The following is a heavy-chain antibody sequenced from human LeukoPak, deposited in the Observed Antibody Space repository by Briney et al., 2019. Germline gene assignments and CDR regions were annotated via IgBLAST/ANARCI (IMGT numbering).Heavy chain of an antibody. CDR3: ARVKGFGELLFYFDY. CDR2: IYSGGST. Sequence: GGSLRLSCAASGFTVSSNYMSWVRQAPGKGLEWVSVIYSGGSTYYADSVKGRFTISRDNSKNTLYLQMNSLGAEDTAVYYCARVKGFGELLFYFDYWGQGTLVTVSS. J-gene: IGHJ4*02. D-gene: IGHD3-10*01. V-gene: IGHV3-53*01. CDR1: GFTVSSNY.